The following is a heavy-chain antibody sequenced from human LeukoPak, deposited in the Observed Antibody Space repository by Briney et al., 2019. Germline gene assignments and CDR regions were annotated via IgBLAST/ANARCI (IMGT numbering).Heavy chain of an antibody. CDR1: GGSISSGSYY. J-gene: IGHJ4*02. Sequence: QVQLQESGPGLVKPSQTLSLTCTVPGGSISSGSYYCSWMRQPAGKGLEWLGRIYTSRSTNYNPSLKSRVTISVDTSKNQFSLKLSSVTAADTAVYYCAREDSSGWYSNFDYWGQGTLVTVSS. CDR3: AREDSSGWYSNFDY. CDR2: IYTSRST. V-gene: IGHV4-61*02. D-gene: IGHD6-19*01.